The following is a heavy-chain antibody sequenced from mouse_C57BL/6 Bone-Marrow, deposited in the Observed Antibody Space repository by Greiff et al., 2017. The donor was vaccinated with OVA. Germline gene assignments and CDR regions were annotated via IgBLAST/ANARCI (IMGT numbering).Heavy chain of an antibody. D-gene: IGHD1-1*01. CDR2: INPSNGGT. Sequence: QVQLQQSGTELVKPGASVKLSCKASGYTFTSYWMHWVKQRPGQGLEWIGNINPSNGGTNYNEKFKSKATLTVDKSSSTAYMQLSSLTSEDSAVYYCARPNYYGSTCFDYWGQGTTLTVSS. CDR3: ARPNYYGSTCFDY. CDR1: GYTFTSYW. V-gene: IGHV1-53*01. J-gene: IGHJ2*01.